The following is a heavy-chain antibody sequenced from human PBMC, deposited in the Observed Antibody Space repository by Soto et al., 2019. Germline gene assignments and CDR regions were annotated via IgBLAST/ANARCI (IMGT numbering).Heavy chain of an antibody. V-gene: IGHV3-15*01. CDR2: IKSKTDGGTT. D-gene: IGHD2-15*01. CDR3: TTGLKVVAATDAFDI. CDR1: GFTFSNAW. Sequence: VQLVESGGGLVKPGGSLRLSCAASGFTFSNAWMSWVRQAPGKGLEWVGRIKSKTDGGTTDYAAPVKGRFTISRDDSKNTLYLQMNSLKTEDTAVYYCTTGLKVVAATDAFDIWGQGTMVTVSS. J-gene: IGHJ3*02.